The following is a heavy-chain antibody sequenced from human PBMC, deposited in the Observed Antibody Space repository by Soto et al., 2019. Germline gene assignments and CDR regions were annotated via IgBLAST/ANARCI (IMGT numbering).Heavy chain of an antibody. D-gene: IGHD3-22*01. CDR3: ARRYYYDSSGYYGHYYYGMDV. CDR2: IDPSDSYT. J-gene: IGHJ6*02. CDR1: GYSFTSYL. Sequence: GEFLKISCKGSGYSFTSYLISWVRQMPGKGLEWMGRIDPSDSYTNYSPSFQGHVTISADKSISTAYLQWSSLKASDTAMYYCARRYYYDSSGYYGHYYYGMDVWGQGTTVTVSS. V-gene: IGHV5-10-1*01.